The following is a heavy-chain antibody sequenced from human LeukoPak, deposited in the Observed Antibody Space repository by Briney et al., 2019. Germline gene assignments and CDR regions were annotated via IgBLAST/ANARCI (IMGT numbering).Heavy chain of an antibody. CDR3: ARDTEYSYGYDWFDP. V-gene: IGHV1-18*04. J-gene: IGHJ5*02. D-gene: IGHD5-18*01. Sequence: ASVKVSCKASGYTFTGYYMHWVRQAPGQGLEWMGWISAYNGNTNYAQKLQGRVTMTTDTSTSTAYMELRSLRSDDTAVYYCARDTEYSYGYDWFDPWGQGTLVTVSS. CDR2: ISAYNGNT. CDR1: GYTFTGYY.